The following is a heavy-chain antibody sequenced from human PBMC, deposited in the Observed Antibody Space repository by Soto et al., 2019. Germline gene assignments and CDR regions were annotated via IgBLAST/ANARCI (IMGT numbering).Heavy chain of an antibody. D-gene: IGHD3-16*01. CDR3: ARDLKGGLISLIFDY. CDR2: IDVGNGDI. J-gene: IGHJ4*02. CDR1: GYSFTNYI. Sequence: QVQLVQSGAEVKKPGTSVKISCKTSGYSFTNYILHWVRQAPGQGLEWMGWIDVGNGDIKYSQHFQGRVNMTGDTSASTAYMHLTSLRSEDTAVYYCARDLKGGLISLIFDYWGQGTLVTVSS. V-gene: IGHV1-3*01.